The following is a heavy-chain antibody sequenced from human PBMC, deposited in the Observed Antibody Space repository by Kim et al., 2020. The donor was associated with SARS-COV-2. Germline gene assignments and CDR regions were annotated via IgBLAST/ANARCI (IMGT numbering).Heavy chain of an antibody. D-gene: IGHD5-12*01. CDR3: ARGSGYDWEGSKFFDY. Sequence: LKSRVTISLDKSKNQFSLKLSSVTAADTAVYYCARGSGYDWEGSKFFDYWGQGTLVTVSS. J-gene: IGHJ4*02. V-gene: IGHV4-4*02.